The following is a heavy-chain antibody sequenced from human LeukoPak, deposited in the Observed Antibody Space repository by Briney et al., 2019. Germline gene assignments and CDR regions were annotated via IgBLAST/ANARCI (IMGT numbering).Heavy chain of an antibody. D-gene: IGHD6-6*01. CDR3: ARALSISPVDAFDI. Sequence: ASVKVSCKASGYTFTGYYMHWVRQAPGQGLEWMGWINPNSGGTNYAQKFQGRVTMTRDTSISTAYMELSRLRSDDTAVYYCARALSISPVDAFDIWGQGTMVTVSS. J-gene: IGHJ3*02. CDR2: INPNSGGT. CDR1: GYTFTGYY. V-gene: IGHV1-2*02.